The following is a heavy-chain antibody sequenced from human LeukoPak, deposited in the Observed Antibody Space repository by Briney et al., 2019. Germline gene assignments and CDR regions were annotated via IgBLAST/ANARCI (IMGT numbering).Heavy chain of an antibody. V-gene: IGHV1-69*05. CDR3: ASKDNYYDSSGYWSYFDY. D-gene: IGHD3-22*01. J-gene: IGHJ4*02. Sequence: SVKVSCRASGGTFSSYAISWVRQAPGQGLEWMGGIIPIFGTANYAQKFQGRVTITTDESTSTAYMELSSLRSEDTAVYYCASKDNYYDSSGYWSYFDYWGQGTLVTVSS. CDR1: GGTFSSYA. CDR2: IIPIFGTA.